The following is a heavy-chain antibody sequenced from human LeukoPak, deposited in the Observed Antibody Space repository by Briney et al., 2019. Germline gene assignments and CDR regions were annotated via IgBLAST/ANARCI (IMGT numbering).Heavy chain of an antibody. J-gene: IGHJ4*02. Sequence: SSETLSLTCSVSGGSINSYYWSWIRQPPGKGLEWIAYHYSSGSTKYNPSLKSRVTISVDTSKNQFSLKLSSVTAADTAVYYCARDRASTTIFGVVPRYFDYWGQGTLVTVSS. V-gene: IGHV4-4*08. D-gene: IGHD3-3*01. CDR1: GGSINSYY. CDR2: HYSSGST. CDR3: ARDRASTTIFGVVPRYFDY.